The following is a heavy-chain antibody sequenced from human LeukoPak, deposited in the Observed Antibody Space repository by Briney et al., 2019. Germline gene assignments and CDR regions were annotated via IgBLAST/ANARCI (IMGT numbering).Heavy chain of an antibody. CDR1: GYTFTSYA. CDR2: INTNTGHP. V-gene: IGHV7-4-1*02. D-gene: IGHD2-8*01. CDR3: ASFFCISAVCYYLDY. Sequence: ASVKVSCKASGYTFTSYAMGWVRQAPGRGLEWMGWINTNTGHPTYARGFTGRFVFSLDTSVSTAYLQISSLEAEDTAVYYCASFFCISAVCYYLDYWGQGTLVTVSS. J-gene: IGHJ4*02.